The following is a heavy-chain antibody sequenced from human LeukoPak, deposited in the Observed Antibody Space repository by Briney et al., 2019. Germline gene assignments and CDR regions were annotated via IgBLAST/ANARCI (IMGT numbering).Heavy chain of an antibody. D-gene: IGHD2-15*01. J-gene: IGHJ4*02. CDR1: GFTFSSYT. V-gene: IGHV3-21*06. CDR3: ARDLGYCSGGSCY. Sequence: VGFLRLSCAASGFTFSSYTMNWVRQAPGKGLEWVSSISSSSSSVYYADSVKGRFTISRDNAKNSLYLQMNSLRAEDTAVYYCARDLGYCSGGSCYWGQGTLVTVSS. CDR2: ISSSSSSV.